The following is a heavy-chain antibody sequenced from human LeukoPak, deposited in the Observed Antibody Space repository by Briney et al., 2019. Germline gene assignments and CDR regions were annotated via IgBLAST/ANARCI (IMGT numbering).Heavy chain of an antibody. Sequence: GGSLRLSCAASGFTFSNYAMSWVRQAPGKGLEWVSAISGSGGSTYYADSVKGRFTISRDNSKNTLYLQMNSLRAEDTAVYYCAKGSGYDSSGYYWVYWGQGALVTVSS. CDR1: GFTFSNYA. D-gene: IGHD3-22*01. CDR2: ISGSGGST. V-gene: IGHV3-23*01. J-gene: IGHJ4*02. CDR3: AKGSGYDSSGYYWVY.